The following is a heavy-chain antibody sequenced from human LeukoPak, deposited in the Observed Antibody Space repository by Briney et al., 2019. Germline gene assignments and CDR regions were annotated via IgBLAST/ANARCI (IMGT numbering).Heavy chain of an antibody. CDR3: ARGVEPLAANTLAY. Sequence: GGSLRLSCAASGFTFSTYWMTWVRQPPGKGLEWVANIKEDGSDKYYVDSVKGRFTISRDNAKNTLYLEMNSLSPDDTAVYYCARGVEPLAANTLAYWGQGTLVTVSS. CDR1: GFTFSTYW. D-gene: IGHD1-14*01. CDR2: IKEDGSDK. V-gene: IGHV3-7*03. J-gene: IGHJ4*02.